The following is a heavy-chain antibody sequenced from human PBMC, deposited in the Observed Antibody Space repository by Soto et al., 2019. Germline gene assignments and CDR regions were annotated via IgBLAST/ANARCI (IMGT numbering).Heavy chain of an antibody. J-gene: IGHJ4*02. CDR3: VRSYFDY. CDR1: GFTFSSYG. Sequence: GGSLRLSCAASGFTFSSYGMHWVRQAPGKGLEWVAVVSYDGSNKYYADSVKGRFTISRDNSKNTLYLQMNSLRAEDTAVYYCVRSYFDYWGQGTLVTVSS. CDR2: VSYDGSNK. V-gene: IGHV3-30*03.